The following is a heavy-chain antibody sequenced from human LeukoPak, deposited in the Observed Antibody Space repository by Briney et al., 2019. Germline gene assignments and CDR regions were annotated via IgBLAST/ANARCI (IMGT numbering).Heavy chain of an antibody. J-gene: IGHJ4*02. D-gene: IGHD2-15*01. CDR2: ISGSGGST. V-gene: IGHV3-23*01. CDR1: GFTFSNYA. CDR3: AKGCGGTCYSDFDS. Sequence: GGSLRLSCAASGFTFSNYAMGWVRQAPGKGLEWVSTISGSGGSTYYAEPVKGRFTISRDNSKNTLFLQMNSLRAEDTAVYYCAKGCGGTCYSDFDSWGQGTLVTVSS.